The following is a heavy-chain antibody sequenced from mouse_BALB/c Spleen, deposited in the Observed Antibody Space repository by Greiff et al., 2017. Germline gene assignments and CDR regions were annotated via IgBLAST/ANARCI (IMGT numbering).Heavy chain of an antibody. Sequence: EVQLQQSGAELVRPGASVKLSCTASGFNIKDYYMHWVKQRPEQGLEWIGWIDPENGDTEYAPKFQGKATMTADTSSNTAYLQLSSLTSEDTAVYYCNAYYGSSPAYWGQGTLVTVSA. J-gene: IGHJ3*01. CDR3: NAYYGSSPAY. D-gene: IGHD1-1*01. V-gene: IGHV14-4*02. CDR1: GFNIKDYY. CDR2: IDPENGDT.